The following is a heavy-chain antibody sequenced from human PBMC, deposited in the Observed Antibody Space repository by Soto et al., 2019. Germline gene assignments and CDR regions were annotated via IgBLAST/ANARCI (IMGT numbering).Heavy chain of an antibody. J-gene: IGHJ5*02. V-gene: IGHV1-46*01. CDR2: INPYGGAA. CDR3: ARGVGSGTYYNQYNWFDP. CDR1: GGTFSSYT. D-gene: IGHD3-10*01. Sequence: ASVKVSCKASGGTFSSYTISWVRQAPGQGLEWMGIINPYGGAATYAEKFQGRVTMTRDTSTATDYMELSSLRSDDTAVYYCARGVGSGTYYNQYNWFDPWGQGTLVTVSS.